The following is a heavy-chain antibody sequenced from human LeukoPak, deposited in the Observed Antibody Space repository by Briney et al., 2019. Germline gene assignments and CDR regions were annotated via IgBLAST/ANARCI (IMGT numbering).Heavy chain of an antibody. CDR3: ARDFGSRGWLHLDY. CDR1: GFTFSNYV. J-gene: IGHJ4*02. Sequence: GGSLRLSCTGSGFTFSNYVMSWVRQAPGKRLEWASGISDSGDDTDYADSVKGRFTISRDNSENTLYLQMNSLRAEDTAVYYCARDFGSRGWLHLDYWGQGTLVTVSS. CDR2: ISDSGDDT. D-gene: IGHD5-12*01. V-gene: IGHV3-23*01.